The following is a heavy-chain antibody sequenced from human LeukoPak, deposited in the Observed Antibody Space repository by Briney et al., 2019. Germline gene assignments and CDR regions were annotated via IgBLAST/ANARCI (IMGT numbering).Heavy chain of an antibody. CDR3: AGSSCFDY. CDR1: GFTFSTYS. D-gene: IGHD6-13*01. J-gene: IGHJ4*02. CDR2: ISYDGSNK. V-gene: IGHV3-30*03. Sequence: QTGGSLRLSCAASGFTFSTYSINWVRQAPGKGLEWVAVISYDGSNKYYADSVKGRFTISRDNSKNTLYLQMNSLRAEDTAVYYCAGSSCFDYWGQGTLVTVSS.